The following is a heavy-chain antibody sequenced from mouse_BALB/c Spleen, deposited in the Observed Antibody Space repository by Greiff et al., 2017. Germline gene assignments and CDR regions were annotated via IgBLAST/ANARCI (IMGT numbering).Heavy chain of an antibody. CDR3: VRQSYGYWYFDV. D-gene: IGHD1-1*01. CDR1: GFTFNTYA. V-gene: IGHV10-1*02. CDR2: IRSKSNNYAT. J-gene: IGHJ1*01. Sequence: EVQGVESGGGLVQPKGSLKLSCAASGFTFNTYAMNWVRQAPGKGLEWVARIRSKSNNYATYYADSVKDRFTISRDDSQSMLYLQMNNLKTEDTAMYYCVRQSYGYWYFDVWGAGTTVTVSS.